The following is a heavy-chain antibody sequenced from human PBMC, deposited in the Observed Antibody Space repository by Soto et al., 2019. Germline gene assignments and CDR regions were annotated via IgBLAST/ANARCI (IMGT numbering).Heavy chain of an antibody. J-gene: IGHJ3*02. CDR2: INAGNGNT. V-gene: IGHV1-3*01. CDR1: GYTFTSYA. D-gene: IGHD3-22*01. CDR3: ARAHMIVVVITQVHDAFDI. Sequence: ASVKVSCKASGYTFTSYAMHWVRQAPGQRLEWMGWINAGNGNTKYSQKFQGRVTITRDTSASTAYMELSSLRSEDTAVYYCARAHMIVVVITQVHDAFDIWGQGTMVTVSS.